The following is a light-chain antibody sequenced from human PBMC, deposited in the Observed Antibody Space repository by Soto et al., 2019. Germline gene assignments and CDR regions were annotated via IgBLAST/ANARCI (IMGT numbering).Light chain of an antibody. V-gene: IGLV3-21*04. CDR3: QGWDSSSDHPVV. CDR1: NIGSKS. CDR2: YDS. J-gene: IGLJ2*01. Sequence: SYELTQPPSVSVAPGKTARITCWGNNIGSKSVHWYQQKPGQAPVLVIYYDSDRPSGIPERFSGSNSGNTATLTISRVEAGDEADYYCQGWDSSSDHPVVFGGGTKLTVL.